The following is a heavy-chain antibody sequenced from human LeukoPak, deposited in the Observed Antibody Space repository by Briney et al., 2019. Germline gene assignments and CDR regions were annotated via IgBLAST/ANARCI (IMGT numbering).Heavy chain of an antibody. J-gene: IGHJ4*02. Sequence: SETLSLTCTVSGYSISSGYYWGWTRQPPGKGLEWIGSIYHSGSTYYNPSLKSRVTISVDTSKNQFSLKLSSVTAADTAVYYCARDLWYYYDSSGYYYRGQGTLVTVSS. D-gene: IGHD3-22*01. CDR1: GYSISSGYY. CDR3: ARDLWYYYDSSGYYY. V-gene: IGHV4-38-2*02. CDR2: IYHSGST.